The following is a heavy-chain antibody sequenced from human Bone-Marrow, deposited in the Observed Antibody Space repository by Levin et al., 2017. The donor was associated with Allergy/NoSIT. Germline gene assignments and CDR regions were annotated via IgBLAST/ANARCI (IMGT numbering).Heavy chain of an antibody. Sequence: PGGSLRLSCEVSGFSFIPAWMTWVRQAPGKGLEWVGRIKSKGGGGTTDYAAPVKGRFSISRDDSKNTLYLQMNSLISEDTAVYYCAHYGDYFGRLDYWGQGALVTVSS. CDR3: AHYGDYFGRLDY. D-gene: IGHD4-17*01. J-gene: IGHJ4*02. CDR2: IKSKGGGGTT. V-gene: IGHV3-15*01. CDR1: GFSFIPAW.